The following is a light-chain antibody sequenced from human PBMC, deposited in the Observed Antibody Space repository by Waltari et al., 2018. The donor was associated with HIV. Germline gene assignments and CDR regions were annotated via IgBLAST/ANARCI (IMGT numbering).Light chain of an antibody. J-gene: IGKJ4*01. Sequence: IMMTQSPDSLPASLGERAAFNCRPSRPVLSNSYNRNYLAWYQLKPGQSPNVLIYWASTRQSGVPDRFSASGSGTNFSLTISSLQAADVAVYYCQQYYTVRPTFGGGTKVEIK. CDR2: WAS. V-gene: IGKV4-1*01. CDR1: RPVLSNSYNRNY. CDR3: QQYYTVRPT.